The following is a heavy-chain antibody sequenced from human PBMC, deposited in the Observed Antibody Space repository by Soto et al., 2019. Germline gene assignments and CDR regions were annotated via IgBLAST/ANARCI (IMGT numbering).Heavy chain of an antibody. Sequence: PGGSLRLSCAASGVTFSSYGMHWVRQAPGKGLEWVAVIWYDGSKKYYADFVKGRFTISRDNSKNTLYLQMNSLRAEDTAVYYCASRSPALDYWGQRTLVTVSS. V-gene: IGHV3-33*01. CDR2: IWYDGSKK. J-gene: IGHJ4*02. CDR3: ASRSPALDY. CDR1: GVTFSSYG. D-gene: IGHD2-2*01.